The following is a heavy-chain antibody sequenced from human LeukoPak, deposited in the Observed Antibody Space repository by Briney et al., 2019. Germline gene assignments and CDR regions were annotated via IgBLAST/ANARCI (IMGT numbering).Heavy chain of an antibody. Sequence: GGSLRLSCAASGFTFNSYAMYWVRQAPGKGLEWVSGIFGSGGSAHYADSVKGRLTISRDNSKNTVYLQMDSLSVEDTAVYYCAKTTTGYSSGRYPGWPGYHWGQGTLVILSS. CDR3: AKTTTGYSSGRYPGWPGYH. D-gene: IGHD6-19*01. CDR1: GFTFNSYA. CDR2: IFGSGGSA. J-gene: IGHJ5*02. V-gene: IGHV3-23*01.